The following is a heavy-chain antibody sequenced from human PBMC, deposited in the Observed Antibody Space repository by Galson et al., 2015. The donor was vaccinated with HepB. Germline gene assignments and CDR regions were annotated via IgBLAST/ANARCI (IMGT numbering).Heavy chain of an antibody. D-gene: IGHD1-26*01. Sequence: SLRLSCAASGFTFSSYAMHWVRQAPGKGLEWVAVISYDGSNKYYADSVKGRFTISRDNSKNTLYLQMNSLRAEDTAVYYCARDFPSYSLGVVGAFDIWGQGTMVTVSS. CDR2: ISYDGSNK. CDR3: ARDFPSYSLGVVGAFDI. V-gene: IGHV3-30-3*01. J-gene: IGHJ3*02. CDR1: GFTFSSYA.